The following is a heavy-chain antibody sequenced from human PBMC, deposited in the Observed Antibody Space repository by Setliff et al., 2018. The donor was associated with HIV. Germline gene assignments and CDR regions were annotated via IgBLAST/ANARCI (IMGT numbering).Heavy chain of an antibody. V-gene: IGHV3-7*01. CDR2: IKTDGSEK. CDR1: GFTFTDYW. CDR3: AGSRGYFVQAD. Sequence: ASVKVSCAASGFTFTDYWMSWVRQAPGKGLEWVANIKTDGSEKYYVDSVRGRFTISRDNVKNSLYLQMNSLRAEDTAVYYCAGSRGYFVQADWGQGTLVTVSS. J-gene: IGHJ4*02. D-gene: IGHD3-22*01.